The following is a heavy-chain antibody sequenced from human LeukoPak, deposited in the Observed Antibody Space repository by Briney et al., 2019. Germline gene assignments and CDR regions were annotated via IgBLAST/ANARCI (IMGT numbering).Heavy chain of an antibody. J-gene: IGHJ4*02. CDR3: AREDFRLWFDF. V-gene: IGHV4-59*01. D-gene: IGHD2-21*01. Sequence: PSETLSLTCTVSGVSISIYYRSWVRQPPGKGLEWIGYIYYSGSTNYNPSLKSPVNLSVDTSKNEYPLKLSSVTAADTAVYYCAREDFRLWFDFWGQGTLVTVSS. CDR1: GVSISIYY. CDR2: IYYSGST.